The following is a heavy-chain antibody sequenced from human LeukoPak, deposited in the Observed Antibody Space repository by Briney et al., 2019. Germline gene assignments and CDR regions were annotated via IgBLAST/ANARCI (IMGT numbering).Heavy chain of an antibody. CDR3: AREQQWLVPLDY. D-gene: IGHD6-19*01. V-gene: IGHV3-33*01. Sequence: GGSLRLSCAASGFNFSSFGLHWVHQAPGKGLEWVAIIYSDGSNEYYADSVKGRFTISRDNSKNTLSLQMNSLRAEDTAVYHCAREQQWLVPLDYWGQGTLVTVSS. CDR2: IYSDGSNE. J-gene: IGHJ4*02. CDR1: GFNFSSFG.